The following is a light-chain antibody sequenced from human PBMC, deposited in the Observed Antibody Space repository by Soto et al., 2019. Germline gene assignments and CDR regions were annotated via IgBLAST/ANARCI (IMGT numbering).Light chain of an antibody. V-gene: IGLV2-8*01. CDR3: SSYAGSSNV. CDR1: SSDVGGDNY. Sequence: QSALTQPPSASGSPGQSVAISCTGTSSDVGGDNYVSWYQQHPGKAPKLMIYEVNKRPSGVPDRFSGSKSGNTASLTVSGLQAEDEADYYCSSYAGSSNVFGTGTKVTVL. CDR2: EVN. J-gene: IGLJ1*01.